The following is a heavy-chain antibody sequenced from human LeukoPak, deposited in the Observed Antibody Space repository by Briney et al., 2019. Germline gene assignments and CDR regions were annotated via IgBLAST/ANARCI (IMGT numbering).Heavy chain of an antibody. Sequence: PSETLSLTCTVSGGSISSSSYYWGWIRQPPGKGLEWIGTIHYRGNTYYNPSLKSRVAISVDTSKNQFSLKLTSVTAADTAMYYCARLVGSSWYHEVLFGRDYWGQGTLVTVSS. J-gene: IGHJ4*02. CDR1: GGSISSSSYY. V-gene: IGHV4-39*01. D-gene: IGHD6-13*01. CDR2: IHYRGNT. CDR3: ARLVGSSWYHEVLFGRDY.